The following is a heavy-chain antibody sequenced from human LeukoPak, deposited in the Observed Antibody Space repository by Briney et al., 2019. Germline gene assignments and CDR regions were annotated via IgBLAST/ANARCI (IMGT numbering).Heavy chain of an antibody. CDR3: ARVPRYYGSGSYYSPVGWFDP. CDR1: GGSFSGYY. Sequence: PSETLSLTCAAYGGSFSGYYWSWIRQPPGKELDCIGEINHSGSTNYNPSLKSRVTISVDTSKNQFYLKLSSVTAADTAVYYCARVPRYYGSGSYYSPVGWFDPWGQGTLVTVSS. D-gene: IGHD3-10*01. CDR2: INHSGST. J-gene: IGHJ5*02. V-gene: IGHV4-34*01.